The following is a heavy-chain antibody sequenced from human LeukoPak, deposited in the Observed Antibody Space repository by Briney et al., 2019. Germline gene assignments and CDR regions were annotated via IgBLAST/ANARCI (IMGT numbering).Heavy chain of an antibody. CDR1: GFTVSSNY. V-gene: IGHV3-74*01. CDR2: ISPDGSGT. Sequence: GGSLRLSCAASGFTVSSNYMTWVRQAPGKGLEWVSRISPDGSGTNYADSVKGRFTISRDNAKNTLYLQMNSLRAEDTAVYYCAQVGATGYWGQGTLVTVSS. CDR3: AQVGATGY. J-gene: IGHJ4*02. D-gene: IGHD1-26*01.